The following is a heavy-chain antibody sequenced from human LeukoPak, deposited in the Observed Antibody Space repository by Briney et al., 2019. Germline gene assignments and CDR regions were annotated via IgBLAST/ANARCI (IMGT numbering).Heavy chain of an antibody. J-gene: IGHJ4*02. D-gene: IGHD4-17*01. Sequence: PGGSLRLSCAASGFTFSNYNMDWVRQAPGKGLEWVSYIDRSSSIIYYADSVKGRFTISRDNAKNSLYLQMNSLRAEDSAVYYCASTEGDYDNSYYFDYWGQGTLVTVSS. CDR2: IDRSSSII. V-gene: IGHV3-48*01. CDR3: ASTEGDYDNSYYFDY. CDR1: GFTFSNYN.